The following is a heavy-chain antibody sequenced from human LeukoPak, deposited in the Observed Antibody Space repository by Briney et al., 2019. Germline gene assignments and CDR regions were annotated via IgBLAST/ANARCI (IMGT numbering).Heavy chain of an antibody. CDR1: GGSISSYY. Sequence: PSETLSLTCTVSGGSISSYYWSWIRQPPGRRVEWIGYIYYSGSTNYNPSLKSRVTISVDTSKNQFSLKLSSVTAADTAVYYCAREADYYDSSGYLGTYFDYWGQGTLVTVSS. CDR3: AREADYYDSSGYLGTYFDY. V-gene: IGHV4-59*01. J-gene: IGHJ4*02. CDR2: IYYSGST. D-gene: IGHD3-22*01.